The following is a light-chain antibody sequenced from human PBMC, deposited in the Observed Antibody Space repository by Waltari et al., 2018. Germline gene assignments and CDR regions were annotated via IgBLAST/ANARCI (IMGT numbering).Light chain of an antibody. Sequence: QSAXXQPPSASGXPGQSVTIXXTGTSSDXGXXNYVSWYQQHPGKAPKLIIFGVNRRPSRXPYRFSGSKSGNTASXXVSGLXXEDEADYYXXXYAGSXXXFGTGTKVTVL. CDR1: SSDXGXXNY. CDR3: XXYAGSXXX. J-gene: IGLJ1*01. V-gene: IGLV2-8*01. CDR2: GVN.